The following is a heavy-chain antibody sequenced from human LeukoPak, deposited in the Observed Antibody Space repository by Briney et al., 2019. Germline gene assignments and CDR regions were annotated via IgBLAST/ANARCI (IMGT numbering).Heavy chain of an antibody. CDR3: ARAVRNTAMVYYYNGMDV. V-gene: IGHV4-31*03. J-gene: IGHJ6*02. Sequence: SETLSLTCTVSGGSISSGSYYWSWIRQHPGKGLEWIGHIYNSGSTNYNPSLQSRFTISVDTSKNQFSLKLSSVTAADTALYYCARAVRNTAMVYYYNGMDVWGQGTTVTVSS. CDR1: GGSISSGSYY. D-gene: IGHD5-18*01. CDR2: IYNSGST.